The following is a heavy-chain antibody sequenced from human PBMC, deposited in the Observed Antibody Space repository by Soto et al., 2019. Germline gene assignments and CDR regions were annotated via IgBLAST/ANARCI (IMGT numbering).Heavy chain of an antibody. CDR2: IYATGTT. CDR3: VRDGTKTLRDWFDP. CDR1: RASISVFY. V-gene: IGHV4-4*07. J-gene: IGHJ5*02. D-gene: IGHD1-1*01. Sequence: LXLTCTVSRASISVFYWSWIRKSAGKGLEWIGRIYATGTTDYNPSLKSRVMMSVDTSKKQFSLKLRSVTAADTAVYYCVRDGTKTLRDWFDPWGQGIPVTVSS.